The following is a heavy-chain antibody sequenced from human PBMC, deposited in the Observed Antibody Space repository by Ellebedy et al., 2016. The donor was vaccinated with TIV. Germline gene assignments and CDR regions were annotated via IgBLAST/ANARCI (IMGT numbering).Heavy chain of an antibody. CDR1: GGSISSYY. D-gene: IGHD5-18*01. J-gene: IGHJ6*02. V-gene: IGHV4-59*12. CDR2: IYYSGST. Sequence: SETLSLTCTVSGGSISSYYWNWIRQPPGKGLEWIGFIYYSGSTNYNPSLKSRVTISVDTSKNQFSLKLSSVTAADTAVYYCARDYLWLHWDYYYGMDVWGQGTTVTVSS. CDR3: ARDYLWLHWDYYYGMDV.